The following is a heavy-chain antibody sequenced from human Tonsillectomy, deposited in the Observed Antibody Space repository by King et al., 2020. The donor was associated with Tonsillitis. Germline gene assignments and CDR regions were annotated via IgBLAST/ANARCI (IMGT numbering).Heavy chain of an antibody. V-gene: IGHV3-33*03. J-gene: IGHJ3*02. CDR2: IWFDGSNK. Sequence: VQLVESGGGVVQPGRSLRLTCAASGFTFSRYGIHWVRQAPGKGLEWVSMIWFDGSNKYDTDSVKGRFTISRDNFKTTVDLQMNSLRDEDTAMYYCAAAPYGWGGDYAFDIWGQGTMVTVSS. CDR1: GFTFSRYG. CDR3: AAAPYGWGGDYAFDI. D-gene: IGHD3-16*01.